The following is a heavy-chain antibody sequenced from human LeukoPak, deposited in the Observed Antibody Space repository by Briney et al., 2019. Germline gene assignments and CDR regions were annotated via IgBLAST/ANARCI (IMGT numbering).Heavy chain of an antibody. CDR1: GFTFSSYS. J-gene: IGHJ5*02. Sequence: PEGSLRLSCAASGFTFSSYSMNWVRQAPGKGLEWVSYISSSSSTIYYADSVKGRFTISRDNAKNSLYLQMNSLRAEDTAVYYYARDIFGDYAFDPWGQGTLVTVSS. V-gene: IGHV3-48*01. CDR2: ISSSSSTI. CDR3: ARDIFGDYAFDP. D-gene: IGHD3-10*02.